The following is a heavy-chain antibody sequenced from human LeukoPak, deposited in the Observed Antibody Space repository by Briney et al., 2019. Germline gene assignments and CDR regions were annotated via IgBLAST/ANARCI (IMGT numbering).Heavy chain of an antibody. D-gene: IGHD1-7*01. Sequence: SETLSLTCTVSGGSISSNGFYWGWVRQPPGKGPEWIASVFYSGSTHHNPSLKSRVTISRDTSKNQFSLKVTSVTAADRAVYYCARVGTMADFDSWGQGTLVTVSS. V-gene: IGHV4-39*07. CDR1: GGSISSNGFY. J-gene: IGHJ4*02. CDR3: ARVGTMADFDS. CDR2: VFYSGST.